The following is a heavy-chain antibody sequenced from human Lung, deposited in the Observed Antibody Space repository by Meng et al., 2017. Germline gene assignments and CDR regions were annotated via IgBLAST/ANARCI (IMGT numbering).Heavy chain of an antibody. V-gene: IGHV3-30*01. CDR1: GFTFNTYA. CDR3: ARDKPPNDV. J-gene: IGHJ2*01. CDR2: MSFDGAQI. Sequence: VELVESGGGVVQPVGSLRLSFAASGFTFNTYALHWVRQAPGKGLEWVSLMSFDGAQIYYSDSVRGRFTISRDNSKNTLYLQMNSLRAEDTAVYYCARDKPPNDVWGRGTLVTVSS.